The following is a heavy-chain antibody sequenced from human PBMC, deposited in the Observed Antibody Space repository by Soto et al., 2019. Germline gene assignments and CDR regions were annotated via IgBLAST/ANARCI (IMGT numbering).Heavy chain of an antibody. CDR2: IIPIFGTA. Sequence: QVQLVQSGAEVQKPGSSVKVSCKASGGTFSSYAISWVRQAPGQGLEWMGGIIPIFGTANYAQKFQGRVTITADESTSTAYMELSSLRSEDTAVYYCARVPGIAAAGTPPRYYYYGMDVWGQGTTVTVSS. CDR3: ARVPGIAAAGTPPRYYYYGMDV. D-gene: IGHD6-13*01. CDR1: GGTFSSYA. J-gene: IGHJ6*02. V-gene: IGHV1-69*01.